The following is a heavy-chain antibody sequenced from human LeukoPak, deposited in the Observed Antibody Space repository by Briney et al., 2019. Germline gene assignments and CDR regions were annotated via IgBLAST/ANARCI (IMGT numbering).Heavy chain of an antibody. CDR3: AEDSYYGSGIPGGY. V-gene: IGHV3-23*01. CDR2: ISGSGGST. D-gene: IGHD3-10*01. Sequence: PGGSLRLSCAASGFTFSSYAMSWVRQAPGKGLEWVSAISGSGGSTYYADSVKGRFTISRDNSKNTLYLQMNSLRAEDTAVYYCAEDSYYGSGIPGGYWGQGTLVTVSS. J-gene: IGHJ4*02. CDR1: GFTFSSYA.